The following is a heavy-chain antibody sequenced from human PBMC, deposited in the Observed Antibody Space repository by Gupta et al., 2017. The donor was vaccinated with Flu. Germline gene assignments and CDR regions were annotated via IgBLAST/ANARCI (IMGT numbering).Heavy chain of an antibody. V-gene: IGHV4-38-2*02. CDR1: GFSLSSGYY. Sequence: QVQLQASGPGLVKPSETLSLICTVSGFSLSSGYYWAWIRQTPQKGLEWIGSVYYGGSIYYSPSLKSRLTMSVDTSKNHFSMRLSSMTAADTGVYFCARDRRWGDVTTVTIDWYFDLWGRGTPVTVSS. J-gene: IGHJ2*01. CDR3: ARDRRWGDVTTVTIDWYFDL. CDR2: VYYGGSI. D-gene: IGHD4-17*01.